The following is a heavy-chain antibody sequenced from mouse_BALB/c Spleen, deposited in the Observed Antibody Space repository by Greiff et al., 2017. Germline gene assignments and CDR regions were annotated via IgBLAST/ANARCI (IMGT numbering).Heavy chain of an antibody. D-gene: IGHD1-1*01. V-gene: IGHV3-8*02. CDR2: ISYSGST. CDR1: GDSITSGY. J-gene: IGHJ2*01. CDR3: ARGGGTTVVAHFDY. Sequence: EVKLQESGPSLVKPSQTLSLTCSVTGDSITSGYWNWIRKFPGNKLEYMGYISYSGSTYYNPSLKSRISITRDTSKNQYYLQLNSVTTEDTATYYCARGGGTTVVAHFDYWGQGTTLTVSS.